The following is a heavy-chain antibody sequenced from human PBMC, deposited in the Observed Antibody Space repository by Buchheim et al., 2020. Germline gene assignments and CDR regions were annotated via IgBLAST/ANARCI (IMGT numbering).Heavy chain of an antibody. CDR2: ISGGSGTM. D-gene: IGHD5-24*01. CDR3: VRRNGYNSFDF. V-gene: IGHV3-48*01. J-gene: IGHJ4*02. CDR1: GFTFSSYS. Sequence: DVQLVESGGGLVQPGGSLRLSCTASGFTFSSYSMNWVRQAPGKGLEWVSYISGGSGTMYYADSVKGRFTISRDKPKNSLYLQMNSLRTEDTAVYYCVRRNGYNSFDFWGQGAL.